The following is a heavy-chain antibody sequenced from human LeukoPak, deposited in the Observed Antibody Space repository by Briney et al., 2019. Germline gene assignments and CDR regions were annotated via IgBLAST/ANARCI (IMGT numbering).Heavy chain of an antibody. J-gene: IGHJ6*04. CDR3: ARDPPPLLWFGELSPYYYGMDV. D-gene: IGHD3-10*01. CDR1: GYTFTSYG. CDR2: VSAYNGNT. V-gene: IGHV1-18*04. Sequence: GASVKVSCKASGYTFTSYGISWVRQAPGQGRERMGWVSAYNGNTNYAQKLQGRVTMTTDTSTSTAYMELRSLRSDDTAVYYCARDPPPLLWFGELSPYYYGMDVWGKGTTVTVSS.